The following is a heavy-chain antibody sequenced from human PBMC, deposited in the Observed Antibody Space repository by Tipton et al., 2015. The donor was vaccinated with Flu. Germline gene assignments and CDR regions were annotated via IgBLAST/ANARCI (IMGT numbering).Heavy chain of an antibody. CDR3: ERDHQWLRTSANWFAL. V-gene: IGHV4-4*07. CDR1: GGSISSYY. CDR2: IYTSGST. D-gene: IGHD6-19*01. Sequence: TLSLTCTVSGGSISSYYWSWIRQPAGKGLEWIGRIYTSGSTNYNPSLKSRLTMSVDTSKNQISLNLSSVTAADTAVYHCERDHQWLRTSANWFALWGQGTLVTVSS. J-gene: IGHJ5*02.